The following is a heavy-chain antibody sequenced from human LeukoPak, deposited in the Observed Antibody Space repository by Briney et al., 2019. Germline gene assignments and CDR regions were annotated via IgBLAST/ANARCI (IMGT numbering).Heavy chain of an antibody. CDR3: ARGRFFDWLSKYYYYYYMDV. CDR2: IYTNGST. CDR1: GGSISSSSYY. D-gene: IGHD3-9*01. Sequence: SETLSLTCTVSGGSISSSSYYWGWIRQPPGKGLEWIGSIYTNGSTTYNPSLKSRVTISLDTSKNQFSLKLSSVTAADTAVYYCARGRFFDWLSKYYYYYYMDVWGKGTTVTISS. J-gene: IGHJ6*03. V-gene: IGHV4-39*07.